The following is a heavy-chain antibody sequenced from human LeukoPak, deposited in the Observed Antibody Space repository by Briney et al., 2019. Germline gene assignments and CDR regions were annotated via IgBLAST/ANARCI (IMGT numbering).Heavy chain of an antibody. D-gene: IGHD6-13*01. CDR1: GFTFSSYA. V-gene: IGHV3-23*01. Sequence: PGGSLRLSCAASGFTFSSYAMSWVRQAPGKGLGWVSAISGSGGSTYYADSVKGRFTISRDNSKNTLYLQMNSLRAEDTAVYYCARQYSSSWVGYWGQGTLVTVSS. CDR2: ISGSGGST. CDR3: ARQYSSSWVGY. J-gene: IGHJ4*02.